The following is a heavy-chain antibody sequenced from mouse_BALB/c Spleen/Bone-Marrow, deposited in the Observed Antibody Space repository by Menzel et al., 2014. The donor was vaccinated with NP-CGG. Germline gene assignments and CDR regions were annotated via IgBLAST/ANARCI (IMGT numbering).Heavy chain of an antibody. Sequence: EVQLVESGPGLAKPSQTVSLTCTVTGISITTGNYRWSWIRQFPGNKLEWIGYIYYSGTITYNPSLTSRTTITRDTSKNQFFLEMNSLTAEDTATYYCARYYGNYFDYWGQGTTLTVSS. V-gene: IGHV3-5*02. J-gene: IGHJ2*01. CDR3: ARYYGNYFDY. D-gene: IGHD2-1*01. CDR1: GISITTGNYR. CDR2: IYYSGTI.